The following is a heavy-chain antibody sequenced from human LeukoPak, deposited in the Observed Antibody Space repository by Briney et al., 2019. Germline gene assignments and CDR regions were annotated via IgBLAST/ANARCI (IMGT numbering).Heavy chain of an antibody. CDR2: IYTTGST. CDR1: GGSISSYY. V-gene: IGHV4-4*07. J-gene: IGHJ3*02. Sequence: SETLSLTCTVSGGSISSYYWSWIRQPAGKGLEWIGRIYTTGSTNYNPSLGSRVTMSVDTSKNQFSLKLSSMTAADTAVYYCARERGQLRGDAFDIWGQGTMVTVSS. D-gene: IGHD3-3*01. CDR3: ARERGQLRGDAFDI.